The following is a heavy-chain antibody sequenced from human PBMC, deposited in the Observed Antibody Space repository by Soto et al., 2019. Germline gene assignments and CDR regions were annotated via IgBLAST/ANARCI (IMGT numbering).Heavy chain of an antibody. D-gene: IGHD4-4*01. CDR3: ARHEQFYYYYYGMDV. CDR1: GYSFTTYW. Sequence: GDSLKISCKASGYSFTTYWIAWVRQMPGKGLEWMGIINPGDSDIRYSPSFQGQVTISADNSISTAYLQWSSLKASDTAMHYCARHEQFYYYYYGMDVWGQGTAVTVSS. J-gene: IGHJ6*02. CDR2: INPGDSDI. V-gene: IGHV5-51*01.